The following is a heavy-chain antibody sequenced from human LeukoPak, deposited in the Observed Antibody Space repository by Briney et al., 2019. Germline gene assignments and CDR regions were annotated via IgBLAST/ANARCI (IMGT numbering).Heavy chain of an antibody. J-gene: IGHJ5*02. CDR1: GNSFTDYW. CDR3: VLARNGNSWWFDP. CDR2: IHVGTSDI. V-gene: IGHV5-51*01. D-gene: IGHD2-8*01. Sequence: GESLKISCKASGNSFTDYWIGWVCQMSGKGLEWMGIIHVGTSDIRYSPSFQGQVTISADKSTSTAYLQWSSLKASDTAIYYCVLARNGNSWWFDPWGQGSLVTVSS.